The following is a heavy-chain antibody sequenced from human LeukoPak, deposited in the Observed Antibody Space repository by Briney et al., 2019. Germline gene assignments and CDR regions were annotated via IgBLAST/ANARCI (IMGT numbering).Heavy chain of an antibody. CDR1: GFTFSSYS. V-gene: IGHV3-21*01. Sequence: GGSLRLSCAASGFTFSSYSMNWVRQAPGKGLEWVSSISSSSSYMYYADSVKGRFTISRDNAKNSLYLQMNSLRAEDTAVYYCARDRQQDYFDYWGQGTLVTVSS. CDR2: ISSSSSYM. CDR3: ARDRQQDYFDY. J-gene: IGHJ4*02. D-gene: IGHD6-13*01.